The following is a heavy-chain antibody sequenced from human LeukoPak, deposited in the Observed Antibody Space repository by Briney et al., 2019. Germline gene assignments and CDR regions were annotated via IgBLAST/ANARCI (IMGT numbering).Heavy chain of an antibody. CDR3: ARDRVLEMIPQGWFDP. CDR1: GFSFSTYG. Sequence: GGSLRLSCAASGFSFSTYGMNWVRQAPGKGLEWVSSISSSRGYIYYADSVKGRFTISRANTKSSLYLQMNSLGVEDTAVYYCARDRVLEMIPQGWFDPWGQGVLVTVSS. CDR2: ISSSRGYI. D-gene: IGHD3-22*01. V-gene: IGHV3-21*01. J-gene: IGHJ5*02.